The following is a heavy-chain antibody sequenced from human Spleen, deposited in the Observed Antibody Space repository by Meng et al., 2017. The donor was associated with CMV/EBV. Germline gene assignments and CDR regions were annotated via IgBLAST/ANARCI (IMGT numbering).Heavy chain of an antibody. V-gene: IGHV4-34*01. CDR1: GGSFSGYY. J-gene: IGHJ4*02. Sequence: LTGAVYGGSFSGYYWSWIRQPPGKGLEWIGEINHSGSTNYTPSLKSRVTISVDTSKNQFSLKLSSVTAADTAVYYCARDLRPNGFDYWGQGILVTVSS. CDR3: ARDLRPNGFDY. CDR2: INHSGST.